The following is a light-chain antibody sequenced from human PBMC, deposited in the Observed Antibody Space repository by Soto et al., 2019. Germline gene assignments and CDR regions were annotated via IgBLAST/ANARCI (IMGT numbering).Light chain of an antibody. CDR1: QSISNW. J-gene: IGKJ2*01. V-gene: IGKV1-5*01. CDR3: QHYNSYSYT. Sequence: DIQMTQSPSTLSASVGDRVTITCRASQSISNWLAWYQQKPGKAPKLLIYGASSLESGVPSRFSDSGSGTEFTLTISSLQPDDFATYYCQHYNSYSYTFGQGTKLEIK. CDR2: GAS.